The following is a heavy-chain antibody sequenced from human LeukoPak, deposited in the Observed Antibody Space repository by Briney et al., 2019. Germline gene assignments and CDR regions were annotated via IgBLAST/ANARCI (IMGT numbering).Heavy chain of an antibody. D-gene: IGHD6-19*01. CDR3: ASYRGIAVAGTGSYPAKKYYFDY. J-gene: IGHJ4*02. CDR1: GGSISSYY. Sequence: SETLSLTCTVSGGSISSYYWSWIRQPPGKGLEWIGYIYYSGSTNYNPSLKSRVTISVDTSKNQFSLKLSSVTAADTAVYYCASYRGIAVAGTGSYPAKKYYFDYWGQGTLVTVSS. CDR2: IYYSGST. V-gene: IGHV4-59*08.